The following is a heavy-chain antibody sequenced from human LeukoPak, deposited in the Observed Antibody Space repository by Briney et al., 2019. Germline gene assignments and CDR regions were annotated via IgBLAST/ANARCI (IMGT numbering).Heavy chain of an antibody. J-gene: IGHJ6*03. Sequence: GGSLRLSCAASGFTVSSNYMNWVRQAPGKGLEWVSVIYSGGSTYYADSVKGRFTISRDNSKNTLYLQMNSLRAEDTAVYYCAKVAEVGATGYYYYMDVWGKGTTVTISS. V-gene: IGHV3-66*01. D-gene: IGHD1-26*01. CDR2: IYSGGST. CDR1: GFTVSSNY. CDR3: AKVAEVGATGYYYYMDV.